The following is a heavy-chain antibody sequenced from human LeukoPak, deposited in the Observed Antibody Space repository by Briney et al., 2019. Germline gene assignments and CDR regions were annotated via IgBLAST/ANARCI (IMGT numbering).Heavy chain of an antibody. V-gene: IGHV3-23*01. CDR3: AKFSSDTNYYYGMDV. CDR1: GFTFSRYA. D-gene: IGHD6-6*01. J-gene: IGHJ6*02. CDR2: ISDSGGIT. Sequence: GGSLRLCCAGAGFTFSRYAMSWVRQAPGKGLEWVSSISDSGGITYHADSVKGRFTISRDNSKNTLYLQMISLRAEDTAIYYCAKFSSDTNYYYGMDVWGPGTTVTVSS.